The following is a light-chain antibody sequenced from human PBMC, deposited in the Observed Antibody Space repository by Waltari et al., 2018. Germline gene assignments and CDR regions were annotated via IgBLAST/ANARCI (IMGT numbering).Light chain of an antibody. J-gene: IGKJ1*01. CDR3: MQGIHRPWT. V-gene: IGKV2-30*01. Sequence: DVVMTQSPLSLPVTLGQPASISCRSSQSLLSSDGNTYFNWFHQRPGQSPRRLIYKVSIRDSGVPDRFSGSGSGTDFTLRISRVEAEDVGVYYCMQGIHRPWTFGQGTKVEI. CDR2: KVS. CDR1: QSLLSSDGNTY.